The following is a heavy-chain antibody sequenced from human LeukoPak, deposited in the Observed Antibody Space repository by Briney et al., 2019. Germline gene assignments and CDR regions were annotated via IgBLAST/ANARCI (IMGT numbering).Heavy chain of an antibody. D-gene: IGHD3-3*01. CDR3: ARGKSYYDFWSGYHDAFDI. J-gene: IGHJ3*02. CDR2: MNPNSGNT. CDR1: GYTYTSYD. Sequence: ASVTVSCKASGYTYTSYDINWVRQAAGQGLEWMGWMNPNSGNTGYAQKFQGRVTITRNTSISTAYMELSSLRSEDTAVYYCARGKSYYDFWSGYHDAFDIWGQGTMVTVSS. V-gene: IGHV1-8*03.